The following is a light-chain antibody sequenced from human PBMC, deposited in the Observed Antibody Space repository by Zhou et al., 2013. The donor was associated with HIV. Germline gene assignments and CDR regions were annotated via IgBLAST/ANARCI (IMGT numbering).Light chain of an antibody. CDR3: GTWDNSLIFL. J-gene: IGLJ2*01. V-gene: IGLV1-51*02. CDR1: SSNIGSNS. CDR2: EDY. Sequence: QSVLTQPPSVSAAPGQKVAISCSGTSSNIGSNSVSWYQQLPGTAPKLLIYEDYLRLSGIPDRFSASKSGASATLDIAGLQTGDEAVYYCGTWDNSLIFLFGEGTKLTV.